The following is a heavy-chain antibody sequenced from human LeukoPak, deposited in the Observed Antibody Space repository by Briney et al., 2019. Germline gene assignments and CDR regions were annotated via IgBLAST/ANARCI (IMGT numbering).Heavy chain of an antibody. J-gene: IGHJ6*03. CDR1: GFTFDDYA. V-gene: IGHV3-21*01. CDR3: ARALPGYYDTRGRYYYMDV. Sequence: GGSLRLSCVASGFTFDDYAMHWLRHAPGKGLEWVSSISYSSSYKYYVDSVKGRFTISRDNAKNSLYLQMHSLRAEDTAVYYCARALPGYYDTRGRYYYMDVWGKGTTVTVS. CDR2: ISYSSSYK. D-gene: IGHD3-22*01.